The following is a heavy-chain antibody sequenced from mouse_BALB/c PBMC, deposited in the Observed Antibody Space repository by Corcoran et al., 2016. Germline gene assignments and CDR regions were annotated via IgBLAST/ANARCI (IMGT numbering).Heavy chain of an antibody. D-gene: IGHD2-14*01. CDR1: GYSFTGYY. CDR3: AREDYYRYRYFDV. Sequence: LVKTGASVKISCKASGYSFTGYYMHWVKQSHGKSLEWIGYISCYNGATSYNQKFKGKATFTVDTSSSTAYMQFNSLTSEDSAVYYCAREDYYRYRYFDVWGAGTTVTVSS. J-gene: IGHJ1*01. V-gene: IGHV1S34*01. CDR2: ISCYNGAT.